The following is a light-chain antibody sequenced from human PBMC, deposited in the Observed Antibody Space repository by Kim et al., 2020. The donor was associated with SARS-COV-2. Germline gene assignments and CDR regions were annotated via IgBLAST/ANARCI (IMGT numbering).Light chain of an antibody. V-gene: IGKV3-11*01. Sequence: PGEGAPPSCRASQSVSSSLAWYQQKPGQAPRLVIYDASNRATGIPARFSGSGSGTDFTLSISSLEPEDFAVYYCHQRNNPLTFGGGTKVDIK. J-gene: IGKJ4*01. CDR3: HQRNNPLT. CDR2: DAS. CDR1: QSVSSS.